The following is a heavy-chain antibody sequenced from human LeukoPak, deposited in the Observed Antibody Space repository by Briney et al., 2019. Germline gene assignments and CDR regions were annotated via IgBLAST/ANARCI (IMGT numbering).Heavy chain of an antibody. J-gene: IGHJ4*02. V-gene: IGHV5-51*01. Sequence: GESLKISCKASGYSFTSYWIGWVRQMPGKGLEWMGIIYPGDSDTRYSPSFQGQVTISADKSISTAYLQWSSLKASDTAMYYCARHSRYYDSSAYVGYWGQGTLVTVSS. CDR1: GYSFTSYW. D-gene: IGHD3-22*01. CDR3: ARHSRYYDSSAYVGY. CDR2: IYPGDSDT.